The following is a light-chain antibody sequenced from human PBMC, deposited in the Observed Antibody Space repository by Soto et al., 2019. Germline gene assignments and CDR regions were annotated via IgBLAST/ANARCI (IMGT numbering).Light chain of an antibody. CDR3: QQSSSILPFT. Sequence: DIQMTQSPSSLSASVGDRVTITCRASQSISIHLNWYQHKPGKAPELLIYAASSLESGVPSRFSADGSGTDFTLTISSLQPEDFATYYCQQSSSILPFTFGPGTRVDFK. J-gene: IGKJ3*01. CDR1: QSISIH. CDR2: AAS. V-gene: IGKV1-39*01.